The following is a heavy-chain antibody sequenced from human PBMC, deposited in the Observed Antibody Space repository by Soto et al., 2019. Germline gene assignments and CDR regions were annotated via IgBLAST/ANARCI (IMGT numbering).Heavy chain of an antibody. D-gene: IGHD3-16*01. Sequence: PGESLKISCKVFGYSVSDYWIGWVRQMPGKGLEWMGIIFPGDSDVKYSPSFQGRVIISADKSINTAHLQWSSLEASDSGTYYCGRFGIGGCRGGRCFTSYHFYGMDVWGQGTTVTVSS. CDR3: GRFGIGGCRGGRCFTSYHFYGMDV. V-gene: IGHV5-51*01. CDR2: IFPGDSDV. J-gene: IGHJ6*02. CDR1: GYSVSDYW.